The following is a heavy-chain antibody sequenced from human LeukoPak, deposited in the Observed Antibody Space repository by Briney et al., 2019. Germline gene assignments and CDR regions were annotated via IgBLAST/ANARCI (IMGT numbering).Heavy chain of an antibody. V-gene: IGHV4-59*01. CDR1: GGSISSYY. Sequence: SETLSLTCTVSGGSISSYYWSWIRQPPGKGLEWIGYIYYSGSTSYNPSLKSRVTISVDTSKNQFSLKLISVTAADTAVYYCARIDIAAEACDYWGQGTLVTVSS. CDR3: ARIDIAAEACDY. D-gene: IGHD6-13*01. J-gene: IGHJ4*02. CDR2: IYYSGST.